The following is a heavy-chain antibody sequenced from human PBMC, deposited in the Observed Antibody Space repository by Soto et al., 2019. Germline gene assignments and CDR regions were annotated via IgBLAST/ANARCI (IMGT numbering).Heavy chain of an antibody. CDR3: AREYSSSRYFDH. Sequence: GGSLRLSCAASGFTFSSYAMSWVRQAPGKGLEWVSAISGSGGSTYYADSVKGRFAISRDNSKNTLCLQMNSLRAEDTAVYYCAREYSSSRYFDHWGQGALVTVSS. V-gene: IGHV3-23*01. D-gene: IGHD6-6*01. J-gene: IGHJ4*02. CDR2: ISGSGGST. CDR1: GFTFSSYA.